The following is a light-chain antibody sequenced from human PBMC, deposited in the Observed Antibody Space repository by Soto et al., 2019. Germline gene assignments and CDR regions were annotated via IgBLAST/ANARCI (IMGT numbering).Light chain of an antibody. CDR1: QDISDY. CDR2: DAS. V-gene: IGKV1-33*01. CDR3: QQYDNLPLT. Sequence: DIQMTQSPSSLSASVGDRVTITCQASQDISDYVKWYQQKPGKPPKVLIYDASNVEAGVPSRFSGSGYGTHFTFTISSLQPEDIATYYCQQYDNLPLTFGGGTKLDIK. J-gene: IGKJ4*01.